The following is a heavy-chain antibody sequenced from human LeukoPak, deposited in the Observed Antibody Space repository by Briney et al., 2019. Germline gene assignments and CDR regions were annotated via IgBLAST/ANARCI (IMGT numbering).Heavy chain of an antibody. CDR1: GGSFSGYY. J-gene: IGHJ4*02. V-gene: IGHV4-34*01. CDR2: INHSGST. Sequence: PSETLSLTCAVYGGSFSGYYWSWIRQPPGKGLEWIGEINHSGSTNYNPSLKSRVTISVDKSKNQFSLKLSSVTAADTAVYYCARGVTAIQIFDYWGQGTLVTVSS. D-gene: IGHD5-18*01. CDR3: ARGVTAIQIFDY.